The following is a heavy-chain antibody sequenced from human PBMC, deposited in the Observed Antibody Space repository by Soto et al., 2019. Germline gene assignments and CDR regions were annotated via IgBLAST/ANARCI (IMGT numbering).Heavy chain of an antibody. J-gene: IGHJ3*02. D-gene: IGHD2-15*01. CDR1: GGTFSSYT. V-gene: IGHV1-69*04. CDR2: IIPILGIA. Sequence: ASVKVSCKASGGTFSSYTISWVRQAPGQGLEWMGRIIPILGIANYAQKFQGRVTITADKSTSTAYMELSSLGSEDTAVYYCARDWGSGGSSGAFDIWGQGTMVTVSS. CDR3: ARDWGSGGSSGAFDI.